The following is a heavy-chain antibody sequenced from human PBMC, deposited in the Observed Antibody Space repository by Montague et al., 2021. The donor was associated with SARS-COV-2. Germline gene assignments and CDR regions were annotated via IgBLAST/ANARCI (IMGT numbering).Heavy chain of an antibody. Sequence: SETLSLTCTVSGGSISSYYWSWIRQPPGKGLEWIGYIYYSGSTNYNPSLKSRVTISVDTSKNQFSLKLSSVTAADTAVYYCARHGVPWFGVAENWFDPWGQGTLVTVSS. CDR3: ARHGVPWFGVAENWFDP. J-gene: IGHJ5*02. V-gene: IGHV4-59*08. CDR2: IYYSGST. D-gene: IGHD3-10*01. CDR1: GGSISSYY.